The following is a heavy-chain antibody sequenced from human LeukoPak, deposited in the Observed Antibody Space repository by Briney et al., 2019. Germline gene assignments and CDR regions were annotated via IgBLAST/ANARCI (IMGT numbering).Heavy chain of an antibody. CDR1: GFTFSGYP. Sequence: PGGSLRLSCAASGFTFSGYPMHWVRQAPGKGLEWVAVISYDGSNKYYADSVKGRFTISRDNAKNSLYLQMSNLRAEDTAVYFCARGGGLDVWGQGATVTVSS. V-gene: IGHV3-30-3*01. J-gene: IGHJ6*02. D-gene: IGHD3-16*01. CDR3: ARGGGLDV. CDR2: ISYDGSNK.